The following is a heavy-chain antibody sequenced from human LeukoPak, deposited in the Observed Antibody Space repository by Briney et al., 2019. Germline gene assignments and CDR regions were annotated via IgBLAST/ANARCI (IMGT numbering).Heavy chain of an antibody. Sequence: KTSETLSLTCTVSGYSISSGYYWGWIRQPPGKGLEWIGSINHSGSTYYNPSLKSRVTISVDTSKNQFSLKLSSVTAADTAVYYCARVKWFVVVTASTYDAFDIWGQGTMVTVSS. V-gene: IGHV4-38-2*02. D-gene: IGHD2-21*02. CDR3: ARVKWFVVVTASTYDAFDI. CDR2: INHSGST. J-gene: IGHJ3*02. CDR1: GYSISSGYY.